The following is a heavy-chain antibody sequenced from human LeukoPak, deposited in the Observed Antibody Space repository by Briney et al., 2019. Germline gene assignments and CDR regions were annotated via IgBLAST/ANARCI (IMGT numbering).Heavy chain of an antibody. J-gene: IGHJ4*02. Sequence: SETLSLTCAVYGGSFSGYYWSWIRQPPGKGLEWIGEINHSGSTNYNPSLKSRVTISVDTSKNQFSLKLSSVSAADTAVYYCARASAGSWAPGPLWGQGTLVTVSS. CDR3: ARASAGSWAPGPL. CDR1: GGSFSGYY. CDR2: INHSGST. V-gene: IGHV4-34*01. D-gene: IGHD6-25*01.